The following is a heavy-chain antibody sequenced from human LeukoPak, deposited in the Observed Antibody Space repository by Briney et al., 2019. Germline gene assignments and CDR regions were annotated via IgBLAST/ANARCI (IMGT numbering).Heavy chain of an antibody. Sequence: SETLSLTCTVSAGSLSSYYWSWIRQPPGKGLEGLGYIYYSGSTNYNPSLKSRVTISVDTSKNQFSLKLSSVTAADTAVYYCASQRLSYGSGGYYYYYYGMDVWGQGTTVTVSS. CDR1: AGSLSSYY. CDR3: ASQRLSYGSGGYYYYYYGMDV. D-gene: IGHD3-10*01. J-gene: IGHJ6*02. CDR2: IYYSGST. V-gene: IGHV4-59*08.